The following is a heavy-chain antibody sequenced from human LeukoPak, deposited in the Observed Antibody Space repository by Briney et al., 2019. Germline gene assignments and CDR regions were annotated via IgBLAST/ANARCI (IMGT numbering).Heavy chain of an antibody. J-gene: IGHJ3*02. D-gene: IGHD1-26*01. V-gene: IGHV4-61*02. CDR2: IYTSGST. Sequence: SETLSLTCTVSGGSISSGSYYWSWIRQPAGKGLEWIGRIYTSGSTNYNPSLKSRVTISIDTSKNQFSLKLSSVTAADTAVYYCARHQWVPAFDIWGQGTMVTVSS. CDR3: ARHQWVPAFDI. CDR1: GGSISSGSYY.